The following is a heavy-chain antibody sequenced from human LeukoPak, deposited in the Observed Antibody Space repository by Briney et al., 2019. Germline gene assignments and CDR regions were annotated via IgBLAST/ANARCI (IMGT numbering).Heavy chain of an antibody. V-gene: IGHV1-46*01. D-gene: IGHD6-19*01. Sequence: GASVKVSCKASGYTFTSYYMHWVRQAPGQGLEWMGIINPSGGSTSYAQKFQGRVTMTRDTSTSTVYMELSSLRAEDTAVYYCARDSSGSHGFYYYYMDVWGQGTLVTVSS. CDR1: GYTFTSYY. J-gene: IGHJ6*03. CDR3: ARDSSGSHGFYYYYMDV. CDR2: INPSGGST.